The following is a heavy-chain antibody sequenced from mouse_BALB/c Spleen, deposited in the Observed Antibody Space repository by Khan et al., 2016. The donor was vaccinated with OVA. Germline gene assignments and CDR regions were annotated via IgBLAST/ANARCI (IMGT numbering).Heavy chain of an antibody. CDR3: ARRNYFGYTFAY. J-gene: IGHJ3*01. CDR1: GYTFTDYY. Sequence: QVQLQQSGAELARPGASVKLSCKASGYTFTDYYINWVKQRTGQGLEWIGEISPGSGDTYYNEKFKGKATLTADKSSSTVYMQLSSLKAEASAVYFCARRNYFGYTFAYWGQGTLVTVSA. V-gene: IGHV1-77*01. CDR2: ISPGSGDT. D-gene: IGHD1-2*01.